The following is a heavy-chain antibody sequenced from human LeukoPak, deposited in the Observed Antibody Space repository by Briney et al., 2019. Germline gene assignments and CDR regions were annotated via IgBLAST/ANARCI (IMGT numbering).Heavy chain of an antibody. Sequence: GRSLRLSCVASGFTFSTYTFNWVRQAPGKGLEWLSYISSGGLTIFYADSVKGRFTISRDNTKNAIDLDMTNLRAEDTAVYYCARDFDYGDYIDFWGQGTLVAVSS. D-gene: IGHD4/OR15-4a*01. V-gene: IGHV3-48*04. CDR1: GFTFSTYT. CDR2: ISSGGLTI. CDR3: ARDFDYGDYIDF. J-gene: IGHJ4*02.